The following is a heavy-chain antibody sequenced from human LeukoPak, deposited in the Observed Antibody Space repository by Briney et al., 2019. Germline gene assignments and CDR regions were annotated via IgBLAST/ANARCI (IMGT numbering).Heavy chain of an antibody. J-gene: IGHJ4*02. Sequence: TSETLSLTCTVSGGSISSYYWSWIRQPPGKGLEWIGYIYYSGSTNYNPSLKSRVTISVDTSKNQFPLKLSSVTAADTAVYYCARETDYGGNPHYWGQGTLVTVSS. CDR2: IYYSGST. CDR3: ARETDYGGNPHY. D-gene: IGHD4-23*01. V-gene: IGHV4-59*12. CDR1: GGSISSYY.